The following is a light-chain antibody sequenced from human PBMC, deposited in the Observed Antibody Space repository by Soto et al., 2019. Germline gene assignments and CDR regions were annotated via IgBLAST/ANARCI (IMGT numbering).Light chain of an antibody. Sequence: DIQMTQSPSTLSASVGDRVTITCRASQNIGRSLAWYQQKPGKAPKVLIYQASSLDSGVPSRFSGSGSGTEFTLTINTLQPDDFATYYCQQCEYYWTVGQGTKVDIK. CDR3: QQCEYYWT. CDR1: QNIGRS. CDR2: QAS. V-gene: IGKV1-5*03. J-gene: IGKJ1*01.